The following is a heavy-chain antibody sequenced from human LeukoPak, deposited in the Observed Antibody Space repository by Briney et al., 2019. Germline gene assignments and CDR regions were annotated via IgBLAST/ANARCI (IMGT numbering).Heavy chain of an antibody. CDR3: ARARVEGYCSSTSCYPWFDY. CDR1: GFTFSSYW. J-gene: IGHJ4*02. V-gene: IGHV3-74*01. Sequence: GGSLRLSCAASGFTFSSYWMHWVRQAPGKGLVWVSRINTDGSSTSYADSVKGRFTISRDNAKNTLYLQMNSLRAEDTAVYYCARARVEGYCSSTSCYPWFDYWGQGTLVTVSS. CDR2: INTDGSST. D-gene: IGHD2-2*01.